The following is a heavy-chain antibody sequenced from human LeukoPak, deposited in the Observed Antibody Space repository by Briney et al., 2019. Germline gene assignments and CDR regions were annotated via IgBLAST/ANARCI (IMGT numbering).Heavy chain of an antibody. D-gene: IGHD1-14*01. V-gene: IGHV4-59*01. J-gene: IGHJ5*02. CDR3: ARKGPGNFDP. CDR1: GGPISRYY. CDR2: IYYSGST. Sequence: SETLSLTCTVSGGPISRYYWSWLRQPPGKGLEWIGYIYYSGSTNYNPSLKSRVTISVVTSKNQFSLKLSSVTAADTAVYYCARKGPGNFDPWGQGTLVTVSS.